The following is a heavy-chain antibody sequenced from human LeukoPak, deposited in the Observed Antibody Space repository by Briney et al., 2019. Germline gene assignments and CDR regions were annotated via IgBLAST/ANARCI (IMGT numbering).Heavy chain of an antibody. J-gene: IGHJ6*02. CDR2: IRYDGSNK. V-gene: IGHV3-30*02. CDR1: GFTFSSYG. CDR3: AKDEWVAAAGTALTWYYYGMDV. D-gene: IGHD6-13*01. Sequence: GGSLRLSCAASGFTFSSYGMHWVRRAPGKGLGWVAFIRYDGSNKYYADSVKGRFTTSRDNSKNTLYLQMNSLRAEDTAVYYCAKDEWVAAAGTALTWYYYGMDVWGQGTTVTVSS.